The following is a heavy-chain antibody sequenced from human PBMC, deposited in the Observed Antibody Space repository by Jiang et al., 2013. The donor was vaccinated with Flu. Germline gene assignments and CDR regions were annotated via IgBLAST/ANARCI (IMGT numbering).Heavy chain of an antibody. CDR2: IYYSGAP. J-gene: IGHJ4*02. V-gene: IGHV4-59*01. D-gene: IGHD3-3*01. Sequence: GYIYYSGAPTTTXPQERVTISVDTSKNQFSLKLSSVTAADTAVYYCARNRDDFWSGYPSYYFDYWGQGTLVTVSS. CDR3: ARNRDDFWSGYPSYYFDY.